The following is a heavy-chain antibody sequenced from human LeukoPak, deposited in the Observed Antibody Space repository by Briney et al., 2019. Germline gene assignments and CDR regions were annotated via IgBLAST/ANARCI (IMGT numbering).Heavy chain of an antibody. CDR2: MRSDGSDI. CDR3: ARDQSPKWGSGERYFDY. J-gene: IGHJ4*02. CDR1: GFTFNTYG. Sequence: PGGSLRLSCEASGFTFNTYGMHWVRQAPGKGLEWVAVMRSDGSDIYYADSAKGRFTISRDNSKNTLYLQMNSLRAEDTAVYYCARDQSPKWGSGERYFDYWGQGTLVTVSS. V-gene: IGHV3-33*01. D-gene: IGHD7-27*01.